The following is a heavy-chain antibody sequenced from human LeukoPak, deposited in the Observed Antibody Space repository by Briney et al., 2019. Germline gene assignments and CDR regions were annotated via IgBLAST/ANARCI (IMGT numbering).Heavy chain of an antibody. D-gene: IGHD6-19*01. J-gene: IGHJ6*03. CDR2: IKQDGSEK. V-gene: IGHV3-7*01. Sequence: GGSLRLSCAASGFTFSCFWMSYVRQAPGKGRVEVGNIKQDGSEKYYVDSVKGRFTISRDNAKNSLYLQMNSLRAEDTAVYYCAREGARQWGRYYYYMDVWGKGTTVTISS. CDR1: GFTFSCFW. CDR3: AREGARQWGRYYYYMDV.